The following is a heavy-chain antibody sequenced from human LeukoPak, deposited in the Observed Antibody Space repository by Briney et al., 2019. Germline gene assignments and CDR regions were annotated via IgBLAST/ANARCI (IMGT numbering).Heavy chain of an antibody. D-gene: IGHD1-26*01. CDR3: AKDRNSGSSPGYFQH. CDR1: GFTFSSYC. V-gene: IGHV3-30*02. Sequence: PGGSLRLSCAASGFTFSSYCMHWVRQAPGKGLEWVAFIRYDASHKYYADSVKARFNISRDNSKNTLYMQMKSLRAEDTAVYYCAKDRNSGSSPGYFQHWGQGTLVTVSS. CDR2: IRYDASHK. J-gene: IGHJ1*01.